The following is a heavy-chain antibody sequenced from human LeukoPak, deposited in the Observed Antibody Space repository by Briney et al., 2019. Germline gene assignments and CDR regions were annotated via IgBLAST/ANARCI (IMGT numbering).Heavy chain of an antibody. Sequence: SETLSLTCAVYGGSFSDYYWSWIRQPSGKGLEWIGEINHSGSTNYNPSLKSRVSISIDTSKNQFSLKLSSVTAADTAVYYCARVEMATTSRFDPWGQGTLVTVSS. D-gene: IGHD5-24*01. J-gene: IGHJ5*02. CDR2: INHSGST. CDR1: GGSFSDYY. CDR3: ARVEMATTSRFDP. V-gene: IGHV4-34*01.